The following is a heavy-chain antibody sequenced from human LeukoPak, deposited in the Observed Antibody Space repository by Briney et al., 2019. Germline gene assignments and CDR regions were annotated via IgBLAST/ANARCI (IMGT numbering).Heavy chain of an antibody. D-gene: IGHD2-8*01. CDR2: ISYDGSNK. Sequence: GGSLRLSCAASGFTFSSYAMHWARQAPGKGLEWVAVISYDGSNKYYADSVKGRFTISRDNSKNTLYLQMNSLRAEDTAVYYCARDLGCTNGVCYPPNWFDPWGQGTLVTVSS. CDR1: GFTFSSYA. J-gene: IGHJ5*02. CDR3: ARDLGCTNGVCYPPNWFDP. V-gene: IGHV3-30-3*01.